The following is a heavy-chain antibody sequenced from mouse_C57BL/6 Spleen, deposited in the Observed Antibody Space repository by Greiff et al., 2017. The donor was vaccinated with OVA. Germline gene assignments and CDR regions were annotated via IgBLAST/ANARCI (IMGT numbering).Heavy chain of an antibody. CDR2: INPNNGGT. CDR1: GYTFTDYY. V-gene: IGHV1-26*01. J-gene: IGHJ4*01. CDR3: ARRTTGTGAMDY. D-gene: IGHD4-1*01. Sequence: VQLQQSGPELVKPGASVKISCKASGYTFTDYYMNWVKQSHGKSLEWIGDINPNNGGTSYNQKFKGKATLTVDKSSSTAYMELRSLTSEDSAVYYCARRTTGTGAMDYWGQGTSVTVSS.